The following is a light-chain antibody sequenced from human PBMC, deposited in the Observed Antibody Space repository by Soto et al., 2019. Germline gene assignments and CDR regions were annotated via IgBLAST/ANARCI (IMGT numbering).Light chain of an antibody. Sequence: DIQLTQSPPSLSASVGDRVTITCRASQTINNYVNWYQQEAGKAPKLLIYGASSLQSGVPSRFSGSGFGTEFTLTISSLQSEDFVIYYCQQIYSTPYVFGGGTKLDI. J-gene: IGKJ2*01. CDR2: GAS. CDR1: QTINNY. V-gene: IGKV1-39*01. CDR3: QQIYSTPYV.